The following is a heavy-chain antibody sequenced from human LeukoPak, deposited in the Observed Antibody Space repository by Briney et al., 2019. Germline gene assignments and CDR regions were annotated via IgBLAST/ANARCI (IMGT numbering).Heavy chain of an antibody. D-gene: IGHD1-26*01. J-gene: IGHJ1*01. CDR2: LNEDGRTT. CDR1: GFAFSRYW. CDR3: ARDLGGRAGS. Sequence: GGSLRLSCEASGFAFSRYWMDWVRQVPGKGLEWVSRLNEDGRTTTYADSVQGRVAISRDNNKNTLYLVMYSLRVDDTALYFCARDLGGRAGSWGQGTLVTVSS. V-gene: IGHV3-74*01.